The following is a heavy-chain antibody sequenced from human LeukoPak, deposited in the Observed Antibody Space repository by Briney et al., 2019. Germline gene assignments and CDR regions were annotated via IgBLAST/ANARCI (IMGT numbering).Heavy chain of an antibody. CDR2: IKSKTDGGTT. CDR3: TTGYYYYYYMDV. CDR1: GFTFGDYA. J-gene: IGHJ6*03. Sequence: GGSLRLSCTASGFTFGDYAMSWVRQAPGKGLEWVGRIKSKTDGGTTDYAAPVKGRFTISRDDSKNTLYLQMNSLKTEDTAVYYCTTGYYYYYYMDVWGKGTTVTVSS. V-gene: IGHV3-15*01.